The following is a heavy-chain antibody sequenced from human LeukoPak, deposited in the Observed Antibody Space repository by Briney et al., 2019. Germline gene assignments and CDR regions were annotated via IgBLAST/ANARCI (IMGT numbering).Heavy chain of an antibody. CDR3: ARDGGYSDYAAIWFDP. D-gene: IGHD4-11*01. V-gene: IGHV4-59*01. CDR2: IYYSGST. Sequence: SETLSLTCTVSGGSISSYYWSWIRQPPGKGLEWIGYIYYSGSTNYNPSLKSRVTISVDTSKNQFSLKLSSVTAADTAVYYCARDGGYSDYAAIWFDPWGQGTLVTVSS. CDR1: GGSISSYY. J-gene: IGHJ5*02.